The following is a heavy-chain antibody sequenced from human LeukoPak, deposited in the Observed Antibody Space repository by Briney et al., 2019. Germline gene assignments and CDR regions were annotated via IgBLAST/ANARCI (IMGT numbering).Heavy chain of an antibody. CDR3: ARGGRAYEFDP. CDR1: GFSFSSTW. D-gene: IGHD3-16*01. J-gene: IGHJ5*02. CDR2: ITSDGTST. V-gene: IGHV3-74*03. Sequence: GGSLRLSCAASGFSFSSTWMHWVRQPPGKGLVWVARITSDGTSTTYAESVKGRFTISRDNSKNTLYLQMNSLRAEDTAVYYCARGGRAYEFDPWGQGTLVTVSS.